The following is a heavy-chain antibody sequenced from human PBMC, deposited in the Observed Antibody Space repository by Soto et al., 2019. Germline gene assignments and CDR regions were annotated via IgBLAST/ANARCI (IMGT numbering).Heavy chain of an antibody. D-gene: IGHD1-7*01. Sequence: SVKVSCKASGFTFTSSAVQWVRQARGQRLEWIGWIVVGSGNTNYAQKFQERVTITRDMSTSTAYMELSSLRSEDTAVYYCARAENYGGQAYGMDVWGQGTTVTVSS. CDR1: GFTFTSSA. CDR3: ARAENYGGQAYGMDV. J-gene: IGHJ6*02. CDR2: IVVGSGNT. V-gene: IGHV1-58*01.